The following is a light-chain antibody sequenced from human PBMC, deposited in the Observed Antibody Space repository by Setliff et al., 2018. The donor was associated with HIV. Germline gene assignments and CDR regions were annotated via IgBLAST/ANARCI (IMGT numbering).Light chain of an antibody. CDR3: GTWDSSLSAPV. Sequence: SALAQPPSVSAAPGQKVTISCSGSSSNIGNNYVSWYQQFPGTAPKLFVYENNKRPSGIPDRVSGSKSGTSATLGITGLQTGDEADYYCGTWDSSLSAPVFGGGT. CDR1: SSNIGNNY. J-gene: IGLJ3*02. V-gene: IGLV1-51*02. CDR2: ENN.